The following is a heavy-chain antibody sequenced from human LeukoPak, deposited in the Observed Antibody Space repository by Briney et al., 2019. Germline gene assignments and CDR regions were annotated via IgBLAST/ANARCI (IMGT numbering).Heavy chain of an antibody. CDR1: GYSISSGYY. V-gene: IGHV4-38-2*01. CDR2: IYHSGST. Sequence: SETLSLTCAVSGYSISSGYYWGWIRQPPGKGLEWIGSIYHSGSTYYNPSLKSRVTISVDTSKNQFPLKLSSVTAADTAVYYCARHLDSSWDLFDWYFDLWGRGTLVTVSS. J-gene: IGHJ2*01. D-gene: IGHD6-13*01. CDR3: ARHLDSSWDLFDWYFDL.